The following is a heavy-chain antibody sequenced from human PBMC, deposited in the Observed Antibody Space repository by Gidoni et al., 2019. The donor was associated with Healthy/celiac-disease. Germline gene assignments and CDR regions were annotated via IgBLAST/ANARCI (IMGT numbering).Heavy chain of an antibody. Sequence: QVQLVESGGGVVQPGRSLRLSCAASGFTFSSYAMHWVRQAPGKGLEWVAVISYDGSNKYYADSVKGRFTISRDNSKNTLYLQMNSLRAEDTAVYYCAREGLRYYDILTGYSPHWFDPWGQGTLVTVSS. CDR2: ISYDGSNK. CDR1: GFTFSSYA. D-gene: IGHD3-9*01. V-gene: IGHV3-30*01. J-gene: IGHJ5*02. CDR3: AREGLRYYDILTGYSPHWFDP.